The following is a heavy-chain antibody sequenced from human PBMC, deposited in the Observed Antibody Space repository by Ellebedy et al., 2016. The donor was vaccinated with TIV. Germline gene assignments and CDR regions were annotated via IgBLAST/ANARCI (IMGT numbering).Heavy chain of an antibody. CDR1: GFTFADYT. Sequence: GGSLRLSXTASGFTFADYTMNWFRQTPGKGLEWVGFIRSRTYGGTTEYAASVKGRFTFSRDDSKSIAYLQMNSLKTEDTAVYYCEREGGYWGQGTLVTVSS. CDR3: EREGGY. J-gene: IGHJ4*02. CDR2: IRSRTYGGTT. D-gene: IGHD3-16*01. V-gene: IGHV3-49*03.